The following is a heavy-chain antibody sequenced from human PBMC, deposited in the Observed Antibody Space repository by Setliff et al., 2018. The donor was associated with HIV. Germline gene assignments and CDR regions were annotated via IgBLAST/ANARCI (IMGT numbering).Heavy chain of an antibody. J-gene: IGHJ3*02. V-gene: IGHV3-30*03. D-gene: IGHD7-27*01. CDR1: GFTFSSCN. CDR2: ISVDGTYK. Sequence: GGSLRLSCAASGFTFSSCNMHWVRQAPGKGLEWVAVISVDGTYKYYADSVKGRFTISRDNSKNTLYLQMDSLRAEDTAVYYCARVRVDWGFGNAFDIWGQGTMVTVSS. CDR3: ARVRVDWGFGNAFDI.